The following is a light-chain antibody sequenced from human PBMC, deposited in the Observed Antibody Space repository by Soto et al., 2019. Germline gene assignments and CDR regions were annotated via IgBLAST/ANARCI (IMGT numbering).Light chain of an antibody. V-gene: IGLV1-40*01. CDR3: HSYDSLLNRV. CDR1: SSNIGANYD. J-gene: IGLJ1*01. CDR2: GDN. Sequence: QSVLSQPPSVSGAPGQRLTISCTGSSSNIGANYDVHWYRQVPGTAPKLLMSGDNNRPSGVADRFSGSKSGTSASLAITRLQAEDEADYYCHSYDSLLNRVFGTGTKVTV.